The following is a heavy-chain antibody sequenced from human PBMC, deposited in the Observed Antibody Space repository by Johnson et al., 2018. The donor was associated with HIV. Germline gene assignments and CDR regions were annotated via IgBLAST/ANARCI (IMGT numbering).Heavy chain of an antibody. Sequence: QMQLVESGGGLVQPGGSLRLSCAASGFTFSSYAMHWVRQAPGKGLEWVAVISYDGSNKYYADSVKGRFTISRDNAKNSLYLQLNSLRPEDTAVYYCARGGDCSGGRCYLHDAFDVWGPGTVVTVSS. CDR1: GFTFSSYA. V-gene: IGHV3-30-3*02. CDR2: ISYDGSNK. D-gene: IGHD2-15*01. CDR3: ARGGDCSGGRCYLHDAFDV. J-gene: IGHJ3*01.